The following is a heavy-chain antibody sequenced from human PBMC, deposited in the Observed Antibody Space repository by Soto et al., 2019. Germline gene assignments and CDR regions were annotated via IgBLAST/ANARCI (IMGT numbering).Heavy chain of an antibody. CDR2: INHSGRT. V-gene: IGHV4-34*01. CDR1: GGSFSGYY. Sequence: QVQLQQWGAGLLKPSETLSLTCAVYGGSFSGYYWSWIRQPPGKGLEWIGEINHSGRTNYNPSLKSRVTISVDTSKDQFSLKLSSVTAADTAVYYCARAPTRLYDYIWGSYRHPDYWGQGTLVTVSS. J-gene: IGHJ4*02. CDR3: ARAPTRLYDYIWGSYRHPDY. D-gene: IGHD3-16*02.